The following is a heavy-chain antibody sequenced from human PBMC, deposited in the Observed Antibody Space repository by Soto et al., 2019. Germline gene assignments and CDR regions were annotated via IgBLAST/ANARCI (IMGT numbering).Heavy chain of an antibody. J-gene: IGHJ3*02. CDR2: IYYSGST. Sequence: SDTLSLTSIDSGGSISSYYWSWIRQPPGKGLEWIGYIYYSGSTNYNPSLKSRVTISVDTSKNQFSLKLSSVTAADTAVYYCARVWGGAFDIWGQGTMVT. D-gene: IGHD3-10*01. CDR1: GGSISSYY. CDR3: ARVWGGAFDI. V-gene: IGHV4-59*01.